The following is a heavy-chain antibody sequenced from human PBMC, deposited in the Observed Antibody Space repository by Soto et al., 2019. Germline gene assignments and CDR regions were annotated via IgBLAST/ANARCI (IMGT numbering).Heavy chain of an antibody. CDR3: ASGAAFYYDTSRY. CDR2: ISPGGNSQ. V-gene: IGHV3-30-3*01. D-gene: IGHD3-22*01. CDR1: GFNFNIHA. J-gene: IGHJ4*02. Sequence: QVQLMESGGGVVQSGGSLRLSCAAPGFNFNIHALHWIRQAPGEGLEWVAVISPGGNSQYYEDSVKGRFTISRDTSKSTLYLQMTSPRPDDTAVYYCASGAAFYYDTSRYWGQGTLVTVSS.